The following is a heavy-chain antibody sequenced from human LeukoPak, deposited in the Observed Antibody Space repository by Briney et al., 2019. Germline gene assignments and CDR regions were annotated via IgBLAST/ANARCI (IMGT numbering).Heavy chain of an antibody. CDR1: GFIFIDYY. CDR3: ARRGFSDSRGSYPDFDY. Sequence: PGGSLRLSCAASGFIFIDYYMDWVRQAPGKGLEWVGRSRNKANSYSTEYAAPVKGRFTISRDESKNSMYLQMNSLKTEDTAVYFCARRGFSDSRGSYPDFDYWGRGTLVTVSS. J-gene: IGHJ4*02. CDR2: SRNKANSYST. V-gene: IGHV3-72*01. D-gene: IGHD3-22*01.